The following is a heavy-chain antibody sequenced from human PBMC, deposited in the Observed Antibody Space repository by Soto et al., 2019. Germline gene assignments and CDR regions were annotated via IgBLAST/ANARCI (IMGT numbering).Heavy chain of an antibody. CDR3: ARGLGIAAAGHHYYGMDV. CDR1: GFTFSSYA. Sequence: GGSLRLSCAASGFTFSSYAMHWVRQAPGKGLEWVAVIWYDGSNKYYADSVKGRFTISRDNSKNTLYLQMNSLRAEDTAVYYCARGLGIAAAGHHYYGMDVWGQGTTVTVSS. D-gene: IGHD6-13*01. J-gene: IGHJ6*02. CDR2: IWYDGSNK. V-gene: IGHV3-33*08.